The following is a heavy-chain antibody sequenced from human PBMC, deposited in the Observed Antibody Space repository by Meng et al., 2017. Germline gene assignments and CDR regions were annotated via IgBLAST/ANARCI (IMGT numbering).Heavy chain of an antibody. CDR2: IYWDDDK. CDR3: ATPQIQSIAVDGIGVEYFQH. CDR1: GFSLSTSGVG. Sequence: SGPTLVKPTQTLTLTCTFSGFSLSTSGVGVGWIRQPPGKALEWLALIYWDDDKRYSPSLKSRLTITKDTSKNQVVLKMTNMNPVDTATYYCATPQIQSIAVDGIGVEYFQHWGQGTPVTVSS. V-gene: IGHV2-5*02. J-gene: IGHJ1*01. D-gene: IGHD6-19*01.